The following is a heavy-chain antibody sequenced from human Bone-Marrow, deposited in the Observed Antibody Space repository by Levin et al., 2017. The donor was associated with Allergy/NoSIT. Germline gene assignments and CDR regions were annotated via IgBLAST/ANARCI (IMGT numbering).Heavy chain of an antibody. J-gene: IGHJ5*02. Sequence: GESLKISCAASGFTFSSYSMNWVRQAPGKGLEWVSSISSSSSYIYYADSVKGRFTISRDNAKNSLYLQMNSLRAEDTAVYYCARTYYYDSSGYYPNWFDPWGQGTLVTVSS. CDR1: GFTFSSYS. V-gene: IGHV3-21*01. CDR3: ARTYYYDSSGYYPNWFDP. D-gene: IGHD3-22*01. CDR2: ISSSSSYI.